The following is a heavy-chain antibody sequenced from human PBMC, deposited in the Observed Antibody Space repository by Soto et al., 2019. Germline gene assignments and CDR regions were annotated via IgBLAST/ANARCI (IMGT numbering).Heavy chain of an antibody. CDR1: GFTFSSYG. D-gene: IGHD4-17*01. CDR2: IWYDGSNK. V-gene: IGHV3-33*01. CDR3: ARDHGDDDYGDPSDY. J-gene: IGHJ4*02. Sequence: ESGGGVVQPGRSLRLSCAASGFTFSSYGMHWVRQAPGKGLEWVAVIWYDGSNKYYADSVKGRFTISRDNSKNTLYLQMNSLRAEDTAVYYCARDHGDDDYGDPSDYWGQGTLVTVSS.